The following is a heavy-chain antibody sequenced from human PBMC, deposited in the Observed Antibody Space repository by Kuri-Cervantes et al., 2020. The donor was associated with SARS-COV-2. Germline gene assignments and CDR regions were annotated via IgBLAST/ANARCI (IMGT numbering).Heavy chain of an antibody. CDR2: IYSGGST. D-gene: IGHD6-13*01. J-gene: IGHJ4*02. CDR1: GFTVSSNY. V-gene: IGHV3-53*01. CDR3: AREGHSGLWY. Sequence: GESLKISCAASGFTVSSNYMSWVRQAPGKGLEWVSVIYSGGSTYYADSVKGRFTISRDNSKNTLYLQMNSLRAEDTAVYYCAREGHSGLWYWGQGTLVTVSS.